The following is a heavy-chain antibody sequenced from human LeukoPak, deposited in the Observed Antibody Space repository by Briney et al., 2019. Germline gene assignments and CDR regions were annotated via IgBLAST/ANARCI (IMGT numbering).Heavy chain of an antibody. J-gene: IGHJ3*02. CDR2: INPGGGNT. CDR1: GYTFTNYY. D-gene: IGHD5-24*01. Sequence: GASVKVSCKASGYTFTNYYMHWVRQAPGQGLEWMGLINPGGGNTNYAQNFQGRVTMTGDTSTSTVYMELSSLRSEDTAIYYCARIRDGYNDAYDIWGQGTVVTVPS. V-gene: IGHV1-46*01. CDR3: ARIRDGYNDAYDI.